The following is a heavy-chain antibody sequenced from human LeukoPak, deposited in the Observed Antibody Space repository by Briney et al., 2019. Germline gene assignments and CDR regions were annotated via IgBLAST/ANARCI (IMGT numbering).Heavy chain of an antibody. Sequence: ASVKVSCKASGYTFTGYYMHWVRQATGQGLEWMGWMNPNSGNTGYAQKFQGRVTMTRNTSISTAYMELSSLRSEDTAVYYCARILSQWELHLRDWGQGTLVTVSS. CDR2: MNPNSGNT. CDR3: ARILSQWELHLRD. CDR1: GYTFTGYY. V-gene: IGHV1-8*02. D-gene: IGHD1-26*01. J-gene: IGHJ4*02.